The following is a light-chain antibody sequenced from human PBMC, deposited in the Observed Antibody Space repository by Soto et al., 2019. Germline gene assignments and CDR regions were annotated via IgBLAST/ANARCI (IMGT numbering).Light chain of an antibody. J-gene: IGLJ1*01. Sequence: QSVLSQPGSEYRSPGQSNTNSCTGTSSDVGGYNYVSWYQQHPGKAPKLMIYDVSNRPSGVSNRFSGSKSGNTASLTISGLQAEDEADYYCSSYTGSSTLDLYVFGTGTKVTVL. CDR3: SSYTGSSTLDLYV. CDR2: DVS. V-gene: IGLV2-14*01. CDR1: SSDVGGYNY.